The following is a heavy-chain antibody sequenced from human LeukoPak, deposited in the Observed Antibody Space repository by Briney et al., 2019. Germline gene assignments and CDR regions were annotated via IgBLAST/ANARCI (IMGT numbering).Heavy chain of an antibody. CDR3: ARVIPPYGDYLGRRPNPSGYKNWYFDL. D-gene: IGHD4-17*01. CDR2: INHSGST. Sequence: SETLSLTCAVYGVSFSGYYWSWIRQPPGKGPEWNGEINHSGSTNYNSSLKSRVTISVDTSKNQFSLKLSSVTAADTAVYYCARVIPPYGDYLGRRPNPSGYKNWYFDLWGRGTLVTVSS. CDR1: GVSFSGYY. J-gene: IGHJ2*01. V-gene: IGHV4-34*01.